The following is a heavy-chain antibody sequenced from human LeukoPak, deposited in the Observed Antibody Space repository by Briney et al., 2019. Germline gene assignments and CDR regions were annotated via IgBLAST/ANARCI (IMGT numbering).Heavy chain of an antibody. D-gene: IGHD2-2*01. V-gene: IGHV4-59*11. Sequence: PSETLSLTCVVSGGSLSTHHWSWIRQPPGKGLEWIGYIYYSGSTNYNPSLKSRVTISVDTSKNQFSLKLSSVTAADTAVYYCASLHCSSTSCYFDYWGQGTLVTVSS. J-gene: IGHJ4*02. CDR3: ASLHCSSTSCYFDY. CDR2: IYYSGST. CDR1: GGSLSTHH.